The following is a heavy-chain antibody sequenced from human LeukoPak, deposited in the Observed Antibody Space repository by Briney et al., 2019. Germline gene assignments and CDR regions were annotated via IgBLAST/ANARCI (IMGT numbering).Heavy chain of an antibody. CDR2: IFYSGST. D-gene: IGHD4-17*01. CDR3: ARVPISTTARGYFDY. V-gene: IGHV4-61*01. CDR1: GGSVSSGSHY. Sequence: SETLSLTCTVSGGSVSSGSHYWSWIRQPPGKGLEWIGYIFYSGSTTYNPSLKSRVTISVDTSKNKFSLKLSSVTAADTAVYYCARVPISTTARGYFDYWGQGTLVTVSS. J-gene: IGHJ4*02.